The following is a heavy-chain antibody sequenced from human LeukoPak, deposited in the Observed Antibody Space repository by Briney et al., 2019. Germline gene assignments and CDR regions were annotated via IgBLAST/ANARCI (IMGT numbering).Heavy chain of an antibody. CDR3: AKRRHYYGSGDYYRDP. V-gene: IGHV3-23*01. CDR2: ISGSGTNT. J-gene: IGHJ5*02. D-gene: IGHD3-10*01. CDR1: GFTFSSYA. Sequence: PGGSLRPSCAASGFTFSSYAMSWVCQAPGKGLEWVSSISGSGTNTYYADSVKGRFTISRDNSRNLLFLQMSSLRVEDTAVYYCAKRRHYYGSGDYYRDPWGQGTLVTVSS.